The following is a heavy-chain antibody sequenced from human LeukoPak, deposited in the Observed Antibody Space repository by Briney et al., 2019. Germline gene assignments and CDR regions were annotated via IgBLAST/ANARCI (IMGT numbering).Heavy chain of an antibody. D-gene: IGHD2-21*01. J-gene: IGHJ1*01. V-gene: IGHV3-21*04. Sequence: GGSLRLSCAASGFTFSSYSMNWVRQAPGKGLEWVSSISSSSSYIYYADSVKGRFTISRDNAKNSLYPQMNSLRAEDTAVYYCASVNGDGAEYFQHWGQGTLLTVSS. CDR3: ASVNGDGAEYFQH. CDR1: GFTFSSYS. CDR2: ISSSSSYI.